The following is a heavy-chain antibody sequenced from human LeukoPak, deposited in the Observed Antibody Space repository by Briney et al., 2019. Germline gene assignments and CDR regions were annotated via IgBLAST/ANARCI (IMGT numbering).Heavy chain of an antibody. V-gene: IGHV4-59*01. CDR2: INYSGTT. CDR3: AREYSSFEY. Sequence: SETLSLTCTVSADSISPYYWHWIRHPPGKGLEWIVYINYSGTTDYNPSLKSRVTISVNTSKKQLFLRLRSMTAADTAFYYCAREYSSFEYWGQGTLVTVSS. D-gene: IGHD6-13*01. J-gene: IGHJ4*02. CDR1: ADSISPYY.